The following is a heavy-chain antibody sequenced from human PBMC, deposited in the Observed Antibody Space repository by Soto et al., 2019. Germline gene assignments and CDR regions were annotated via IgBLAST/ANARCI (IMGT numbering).Heavy chain of an antibody. D-gene: IGHD3-22*01. CDR1: GYTFTNYA. Sequence: ASVKVSCKASGYTFTNYAIHWVRQAPGQRLEWMGWINPSDGNRNFAQKFEDRVTMTTATSTNTVFLELRSLKSDDTAIYYCARDRLRGYDSSGFYSWGQGTMVTVSS. J-gene: IGHJ4*02. V-gene: IGHV1-18*01. CDR3: ARDRLRGYDSSGFYS. CDR2: INPSDGNR.